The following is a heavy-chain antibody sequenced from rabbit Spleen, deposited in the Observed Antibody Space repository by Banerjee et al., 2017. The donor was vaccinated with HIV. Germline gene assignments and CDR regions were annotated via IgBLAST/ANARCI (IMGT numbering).Heavy chain of an antibody. CDR2: IYGGSSGTT. D-gene: IGHD1-1*01. CDR3: ARNYVNTFDP. J-gene: IGHJ2*01. V-gene: IGHV1S40*01. CDR1: GFSFSSDYY. Sequence: EESGGGLVKPGASLTLTCTASGFSFSSDYYMCWVRQAPGKGLECGACIYGGSSGTTHYASWAKGRFTVSKTSSTTVTLQVTSLTAADTATYFCARNYVNTFDPWGQGTLVTVS.